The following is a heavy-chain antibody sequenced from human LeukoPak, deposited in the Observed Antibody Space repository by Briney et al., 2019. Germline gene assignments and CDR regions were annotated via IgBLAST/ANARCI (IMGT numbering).Heavy chain of an antibody. CDR1: GFTFSSYA. Sequence: GGSLRLSCAASGFTFSSYAMHWVRQAPGKGLEWVAVVSYDGSNKYYADSVKGRFTIPRDNSKNTLYLQMNSLRAEDTAVYYCARALTRYYYGSGTYVTLGYWGQGTLVTVSS. CDR3: ARALTRYYYGSGTYVTLGY. D-gene: IGHD3-10*01. J-gene: IGHJ4*02. CDR2: VSYDGSNK. V-gene: IGHV3-30*04.